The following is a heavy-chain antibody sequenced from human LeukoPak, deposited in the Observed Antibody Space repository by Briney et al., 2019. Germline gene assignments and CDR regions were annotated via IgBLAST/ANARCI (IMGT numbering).Heavy chain of an antibody. J-gene: IGHJ6*02. Sequence: PGSSLRLSCAASGFTFDDYATQSVRQAPGKGLGWVSGIRWNRSSISYADSVKGRFTISRDNPKNSLYLQMKSLRAEDTVLYYCAKFEGIAVAGRMDVSGQGSTVTASS. CDR3: AKFEGIAVAGRMDV. CDR1: GFTFDDYA. D-gene: IGHD6-13*01. V-gene: IGHV3-9*01. CDR2: IRWNRSSI.